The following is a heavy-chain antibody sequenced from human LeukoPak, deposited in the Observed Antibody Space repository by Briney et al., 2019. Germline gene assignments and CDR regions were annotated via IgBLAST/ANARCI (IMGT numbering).Heavy chain of an antibody. CDR2: MSYDGGHK. J-gene: IGHJ4*02. V-gene: IGHV3-30*18. CDR3: AKGTYYYDSSGYYYGPTFDN. Sequence: GGSLRLSCAASGFTFSSYAMHWVRQAPGKGLEWVAVMSYDGGHKYYADSVKGRFTISRDNSKNTLYLQMNSLRAEDTAVYYCAKGTYYYDSSGYYYGPTFDNWGQGTLVTVSA. D-gene: IGHD3-22*01. CDR1: GFTFSSYA.